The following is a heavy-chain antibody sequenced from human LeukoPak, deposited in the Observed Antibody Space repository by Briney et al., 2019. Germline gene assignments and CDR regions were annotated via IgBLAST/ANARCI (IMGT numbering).Heavy chain of an antibody. V-gene: IGHV3-21*01. J-gene: IGHJ4*02. CDR1: GFTFSSYS. CDR2: ISSSSSYR. Sequence: GGSLRLSCAASGFTFSSYSMNWVRQAPGKGLEWVSSISSSSSYRYYADSVKGRFTISRDNAKNSLYLQMNSLRAEDTAVYYCARASAVAGTRPYCSQGTLVTVSS. D-gene: IGHD6-19*01. CDR3: ARASAVAGTRPY.